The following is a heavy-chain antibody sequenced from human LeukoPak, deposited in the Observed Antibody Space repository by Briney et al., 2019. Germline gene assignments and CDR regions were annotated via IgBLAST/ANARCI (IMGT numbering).Heavy chain of an antibody. CDR2: IRYDGSNK. CDR3: AKDWTEAAAGDYYYYYMDV. CDR1: GFTFSSYG. J-gene: IGHJ6*03. V-gene: IGHV3-30*02. Sequence: GGSLRLSCAASGFTFSSYGMHWVRQAPGKGLEWVAIIRYDGSNKYYADSVKGRFTISRDNSNNTLYLQMNRLRAEDTAVYYCAKDWTEAAAGDYYYYYMDVWGKGTTVTVSS. D-gene: IGHD6-13*01.